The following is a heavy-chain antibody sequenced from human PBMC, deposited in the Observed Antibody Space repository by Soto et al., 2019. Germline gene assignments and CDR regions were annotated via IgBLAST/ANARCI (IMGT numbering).Heavy chain of an antibody. CDR2: IIPIFGTA. V-gene: IGHV1-69*13. CDR1: GGTFSSYA. CDR3: ARDGGVVVPAAIRPSYYGMDV. D-gene: IGHD2-2*02. J-gene: IGHJ6*02. Sequence: ASVKVSCKASGGTFSSYAIIWVRQAPGQGLEWMGGIIPIFGTANYAQKFQGRVTITADESTSTAYMELSSLRSEDTAVYYCARDGGVVVPAAIRPSYYGMDVWGQGTTVTVSS.